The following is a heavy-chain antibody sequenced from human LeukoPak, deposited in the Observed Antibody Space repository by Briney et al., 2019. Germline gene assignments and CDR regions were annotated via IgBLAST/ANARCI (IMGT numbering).Heavy chain of an antibody. CDR2: IYHSGST. D-gene: IGHD3-22*01. Sequence: PSETLSLTCTVSGYSISSGYYWGWIRQPPGKGLEWIGSIYHSGSTYYNPSLKSRVTISVDTSKNQFSPKLSSVTAADTAVYYCARDPAYYDSSGYLPDFVWGQGTLVTVSS. V-gene: IGHV4-38-2*02. CDR3: ARDPAYYDSSGYLPDFV. J-gene: IGHJ4*02. CDR1: GYSISSGYY.